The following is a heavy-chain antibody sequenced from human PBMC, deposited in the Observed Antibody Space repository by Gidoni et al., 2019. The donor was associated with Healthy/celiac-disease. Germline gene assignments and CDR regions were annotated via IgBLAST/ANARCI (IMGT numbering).Heavy chain of an antibody. J-gene: IGHJ3*02. CDR2: INHSGST. D-gene: IGHD3-22*01. V-gene: IGHV4-34*01. Sequence: QLPLQQWGAGLLKPSDILSLTCAVYGGSFSGYYWSWIRQPPGKGLEWIGEINHSGSTNYNPSLKRRVTISVDTSKNQFSLKLSSVTAADTAVYYCARRETYYYDSSGYYYVDAFDIWGQGTMVTVSS. CDR1: GGSFSGYY. CDR3: ARRETYYYDSSGYYYVDAFDI.